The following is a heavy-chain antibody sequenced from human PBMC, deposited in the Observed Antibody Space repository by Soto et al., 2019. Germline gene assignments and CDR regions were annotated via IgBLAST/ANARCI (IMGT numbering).Heavy chain of an antibody. Sequence: EVRVLESGGGLVQPGGSLRLSCAASGFTFSNFGMSWVRQAPGKGLEWVAVISDSGGVTYYADSVKGRVTISRDNSKNTLYLQMISLRAEDTALYYCARSKSRFFDSSGYYGRGFDYWGHRTLVTVSS. CDR1: GFTFSNFG. J-gene: IGHJ4*01. D-gene: IGHD3-22*01. CDR2: ISDSGGVT. V-gene: IGHV3-23*01. CDR3: ARSKSRFFDSSGYYGRGFDY.